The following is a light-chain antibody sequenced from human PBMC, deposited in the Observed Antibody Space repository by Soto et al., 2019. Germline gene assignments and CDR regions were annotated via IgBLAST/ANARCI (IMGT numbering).Light chain of an antibody. CDR2: RNN. V-gene: IGLV1-47*01. CDR3: AAWDDSLSVYV. Sequence: QSVLTQPPSASGTPGQRVTISCSGSSSNIGSNYAYWYQQLPGTAPKLLIYRNNQRPSGVPDRFSGSKSGTSASLAISGLRSEDEADYYCAAWDDSLSVYVFGTGTKVTVL. J-gene: IGLJ1*01. CDR1: SSNIGSNY.